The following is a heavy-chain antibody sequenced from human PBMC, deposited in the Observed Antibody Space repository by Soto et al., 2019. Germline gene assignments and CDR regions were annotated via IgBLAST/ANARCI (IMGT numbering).Heavy chain of an antibody. CDR2: IYPSDSDT. CDR3: ARGWMATTPFLGYYYGMDV. J-gene: IGHJ6*02. Sequence: WVVAVSLMKEKGMEWMGIIYPSDSDTRYNPSFQGQVTISADKSISTAYLQWSSLKASDTAMYYCARGWMATTPFLGYYYGMDVWAQGTTVTVSS. CDR1: W. V-gene: IGHV5-51*01. D-gene: IGHD3-3*01.